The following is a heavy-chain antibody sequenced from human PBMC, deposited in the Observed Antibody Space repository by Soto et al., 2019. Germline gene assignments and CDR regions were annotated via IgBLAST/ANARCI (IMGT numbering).Heavy chain of an antibody. Sequence: SVKVSCKASGGTFSSYAISWVRRAPGQGLEWMGGIIPIFGTANYAQKFQGRVTITADESTSTAYMELSSLRSEDTAVYYCARVFGDGYNYGNAFDIWGQGTMVTVSS. J-gene: IGHJ3*02. V-gene: IGHV1-69*13. CDR2: IIPIFGTA. CDR3: ARVFGDGYNYGNAFDI. CDR1: GGTFSSYA. D-gene: IGHD5-12*01.